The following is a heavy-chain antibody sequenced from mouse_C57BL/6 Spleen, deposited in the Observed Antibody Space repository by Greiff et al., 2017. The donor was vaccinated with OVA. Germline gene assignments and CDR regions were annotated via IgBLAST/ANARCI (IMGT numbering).Heavy chain of an antibody. V-gene: IGHV1-18*01. CDR3: ARRELTGAHWYFDV. CDR1: GYTFTDYN. Sequence: EVQLQQSGPELVKPGASVKIPCKASGYTFTDYNMDWVKQSHGKSLEWIGDINPNNGGTIYNQKFKGKATLTVDKSSSTAYMELRSLTSEDTAVYYCARRELTGAHWYFDVWGTGTTVTVSS. J-gene: IGHJ1*03. D-gene: IGHD4-1*01. CDR2: INPNNGGT.